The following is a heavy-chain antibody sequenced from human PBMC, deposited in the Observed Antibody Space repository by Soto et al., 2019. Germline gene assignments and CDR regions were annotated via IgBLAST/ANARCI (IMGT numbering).Heavy chain of an antibody. J-gene: IGHJ5*02. CDR1: GFTFSSYG. CDR2: IWYDGSNK. CDR3: ARAGFQQWLVRGWFDP. V-gene: IGHV3-33*01. D-gene: IGHD6-19*01. Sequence: QVQLVESGGGVVQPGRSLRLSCAASGFTFSSYGMHWVRQAPGKGLEWVAVIWYDGSNKYYADSVKGRFTISRDNSKNTLYLQMNSLRAEDTAVYYCARAGFQQWLVRGWFDPWGRGTLVTVSS.